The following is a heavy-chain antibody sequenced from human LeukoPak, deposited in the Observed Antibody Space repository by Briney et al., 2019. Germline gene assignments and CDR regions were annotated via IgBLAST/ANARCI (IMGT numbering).Heavy chain of an antibody. V-gene: IGHV4-34*01. CDR3: ARGPAHVGSY. CDR2: INHSGST. D-gene: IGHD1-26*01. CDR1: GDSFSGTNYH. J-gene: IGHJ4*02. Sequence: PSETLSLTCTVAGDSFSGTNYHWGWIRQPPGKGLEWIGEINHSGSTNYNPSLKSRVTISVDTSKNQFSLKLSSVTAADTAVYYCARGPAHVGSYWGQGTLVTVSS.